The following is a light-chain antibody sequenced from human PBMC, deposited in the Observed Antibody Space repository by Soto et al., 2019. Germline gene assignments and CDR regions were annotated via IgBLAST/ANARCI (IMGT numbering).Light chain of an antibody. Sequence: QSVLTQPASVSGSPGQSITISCTGTSSDVGGYNYVSWYQQHPGKAPKLMIYDVSNRPSGVSNRFSGSKSGNTASLTISWLQAEDEADYYCSSYTSSSTRVFGTGTEVTVL. J-gene: IGLJ1*01. CDR2: DVS. V-gene: IGLV2-14*01. CDR3: SSYTSSSTRV. CDR1: SSDVGGYNY.